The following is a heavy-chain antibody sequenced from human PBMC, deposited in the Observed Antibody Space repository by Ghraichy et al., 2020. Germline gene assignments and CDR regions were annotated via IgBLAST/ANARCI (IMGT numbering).Heavy chain of an antibody. D-gene: IGHD3-10*01. V-gene: IGHV4-59*01. J-gene: IGHJ5*02. Sequence: SETLYLTCTVSGGSISSYYWSWIRQPPGKGLEWIGHIYYSGSTNYNPSLKSRVTISVDTSKNQFSLKLSSVTAADTAVYYCARVITMVRGVTYSNWFDPWGQGTLVTVSS. CDR1: GGSISSYY. CDR3: ARVITMVRGVTYSNWFDP. CDR2: IYYSGST.